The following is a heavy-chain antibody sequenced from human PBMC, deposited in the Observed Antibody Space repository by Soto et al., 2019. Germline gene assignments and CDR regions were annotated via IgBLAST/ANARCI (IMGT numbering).Heavy chain of an antibody. Sequence: PGESLKISCKGSGYSFTSYWIGWVRQMPGKGLEWMGIIYPGDSDTRYSPSFQGQVTISADKSISTAYLQWSSLKASDTAMYYCARQDRTVVVPSGAFDIWGQGTMVTVSS. CDR1: GYSFTSYW. D-gene: IGHD2-15*01. J-gene: IGHJ3*02. CDR3: ARQDRTVVVPSGAFDI. V-gene: IGHV5-51*01. CDR2: IYPGDSDT.